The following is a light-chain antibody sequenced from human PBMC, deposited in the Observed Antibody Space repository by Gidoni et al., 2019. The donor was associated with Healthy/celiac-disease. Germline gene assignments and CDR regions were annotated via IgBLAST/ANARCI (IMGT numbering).Light chain of an antibody. CDR3: QQYYITPQT. CDR2: WSS. Sequence: DIVMTQSPDSLAVSLGERATINCKSSQSVLYSSNNKNYLAWYQQKPVQPPKLLIYWSSTRESGVPARFSCSGSGTDFTLTISSLQAEDVAVYYCQQYYITPQTFGQGTKVEIK. CDR1: QSVLYSSNNKNY. J-gene: IGKJ1*01. V-gene: IGKV4-1*01.